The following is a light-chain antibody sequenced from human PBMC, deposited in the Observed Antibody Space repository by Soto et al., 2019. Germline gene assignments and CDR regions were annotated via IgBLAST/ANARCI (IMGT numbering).Light chain of an antibody. Sequence: QSALTQPHSVSRSPGQSITISCSGTSSDVGHYNFVSWYQHHPGKAPKLLIYDVTTRPSGVPDRFSGSKSGNTASLTISGLQAEDEADFYCCSYAGSYTWVFGGGTKVTVL. V-gene: IGLV2-11*01. CDR1: SSDVGHYNF. CDR3: CSYAGSYTWV. J-gene: IGLJ3*02. CDR2: DVT.